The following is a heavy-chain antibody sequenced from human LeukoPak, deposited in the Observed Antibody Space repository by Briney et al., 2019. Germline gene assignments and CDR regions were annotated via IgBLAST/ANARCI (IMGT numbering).Heavy chain of an antibody. CDR3: ARNSFAELMLLGSAYGMDV. Sequence: GGSLRLSCAASGFTFSNYNINWVRQAPGKGLEWVSCISSRGSYIYYADSVKGRFTISRDNAKNSLYLQMNSLRAEDTAVYYCARNSFAELMLLGSAYGMDVWGQGTTVIVSS. J-gene: IGHJ6*02. CDR2: ISSRGSYI. V-gene: IGHV3-21*01. CDR1: GFTFSNYN. D-gene: IGHD2-8*01.